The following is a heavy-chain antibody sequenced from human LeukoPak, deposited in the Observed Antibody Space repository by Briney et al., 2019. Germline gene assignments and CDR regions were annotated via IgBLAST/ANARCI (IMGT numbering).Heavy chain of an antibody. D-gene: IGHD2-21*02. CDR3: ARGRYCGGDCYWD. CDR2: IIPIFGTA. V-gene: IGHV1-69*05. Sequence: SVKVSCKASGGTFSSYAISWVRQAPGQGLEWMGRIIPIFGTANYAQKFQGRVTITTDKSTSTAYMELSSLRSEDTAVYYCARGRYCGGDCYWDWGQGTLVTVSS. J-gene: IGHJ4*02. CDR1: GGTFSSYA.